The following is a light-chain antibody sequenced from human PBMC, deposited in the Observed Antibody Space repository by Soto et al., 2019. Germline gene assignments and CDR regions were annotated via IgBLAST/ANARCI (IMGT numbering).Light chain of an antibody. V-gene: IGLV2-14*01. Sequence: QSVLTQPPSASGSPGQSVTISCTGTNSDVGTYNYVSWYQQHPGKVPKLLIYEVNNRPTGVSNRFSGSKSGNTASLTISGLQAEDEADYFCSSYSSSSTLEVFGGGTKLTVL. CDR3: SSYSSSSTLEV. CDR1: NSDVGTYNY. J-gene: IGLJ3*02. CDR2: EVN.